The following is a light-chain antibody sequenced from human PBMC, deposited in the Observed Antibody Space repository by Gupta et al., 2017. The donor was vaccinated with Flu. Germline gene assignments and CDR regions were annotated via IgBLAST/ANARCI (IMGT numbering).Light chain of an antibody. J-gene: IGKJ5*01. CDR3: QHENCSPFT. V-gene: IGKV1-5*03. CDR1: HSVSGW. Sequence: PSTLSASVGDRVTITCRARHSVSGWLAWYQQKPGKAPKHLIYKASTVESGVPSRFSGSGSGTEFTLTISSRQPDDFATYYCQHENCSPFTFGQGTRVEIK. CDR2: KAS.